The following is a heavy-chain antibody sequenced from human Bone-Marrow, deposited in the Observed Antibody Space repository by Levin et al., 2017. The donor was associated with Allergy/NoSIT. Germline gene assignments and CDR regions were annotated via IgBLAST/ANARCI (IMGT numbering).Heavy chain of an antibody. J-gene: IGHJ6*03. CDR3: ARDRLASLYYYSMDV. CDR1: GGPISSGRYY. Sequence: SCSVSGGPISSGRYYFTWVRQSAGKGMEWIGRIYTTGSTNYNPSLESRVTISRDTFKKEVYLTLSSVTAADTAVYYCARDRLASLYYYSMDVWGRGTTVIVSS. V-gene: IGHV4-61*02. CDR2: IYTTGST.